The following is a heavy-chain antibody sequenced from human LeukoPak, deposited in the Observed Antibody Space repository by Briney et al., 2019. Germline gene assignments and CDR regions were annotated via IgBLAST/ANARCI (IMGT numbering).Heavy chain of an antibody. CDR2: INPNSGGT. V-gene: IGHV1-2*02. D-gene: IGHD1-26*01. CDR1: GYTFTGYY. Sequence: ASVKVSCKASGYTFTGYYMHWVRQAPGQGLEWMGWINPNSGGTNYAQKFQGTVIMTRDTSISTAYMELGRLRSGDTAVYYCVKGSLGGFVDYWGQGTLVTVSS. CDR3: VKGSLGGFVDY. J-gene: IGHJ4*02.